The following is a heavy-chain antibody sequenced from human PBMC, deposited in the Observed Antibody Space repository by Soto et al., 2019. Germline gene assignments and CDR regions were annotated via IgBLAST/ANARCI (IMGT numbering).Heavy chain of an antibody. D-gene: IGHD3-10*01. CDR3: AGADGAGSYKGYYSYGMDV. J-gene: IGHJ6*02. Sequence: ASVKVSCKASGYTFSSYHITWVRQAPGQGLEWMGWISAYNGNTNYAQNLQGRVTMTTDPSTSTAYMELRSLRSDDTAVYYCAGADGAGSYKGYYSYGMDVWGQGTTVTVSS. V-gene: IGHV1-18*01. CDR1: GYTFSSYH. CDR2: ISAYNGNT.